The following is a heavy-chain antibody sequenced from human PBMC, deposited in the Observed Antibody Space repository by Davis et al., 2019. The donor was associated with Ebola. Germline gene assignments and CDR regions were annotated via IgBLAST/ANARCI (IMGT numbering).Heavy chain of an antibody. D-gene: IGHD3-22*01. CDR3: ARGFYDITGYYHYYNGMDV. V-gene: IGHV3-21*01. Sequence: GESLKISCAASGFTFSSNSMNWVRQAPGKGLEWVSFISSSSNYIYYADSVKGRFTISRDNAKNSLYLQMNSLRAEDTVIYYCARGFYDITGYYHYYNGMDVWGQGTTVTVS. CDR2: ISSSSNYI. J-gene: IGHJ6*02. CDR1: GFTFSSNS.